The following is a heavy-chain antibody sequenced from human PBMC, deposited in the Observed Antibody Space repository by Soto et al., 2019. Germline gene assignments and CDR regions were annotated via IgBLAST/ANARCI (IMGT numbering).Heavy chain of an antibody. Sequence: GGSLRLSCAASGFTFSSYSMNWVRQAPGKGLEWVSYISSSSSTIYYADSVKGRFTISRDNAKNSLYLQMNSLRAEDTAVYYCARGPSGYCSSTSCYAGDYYYYMDVWGKGTTVTVSS. D-gene: IGHD2-2*01. CDR2: ISSSSSTI. CDR3: ARGPSGYCSSTSCYAGDYYYYMDV. V-gene: IGHV3-48*01. CDR1: GFTFSSYS. J-gene: IGHJ6*03.